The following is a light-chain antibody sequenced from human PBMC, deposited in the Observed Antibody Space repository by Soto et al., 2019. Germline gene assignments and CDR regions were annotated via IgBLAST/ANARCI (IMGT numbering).Light chain of an antibody. CDR1: SSDVGAYSY. CDR3: SSYTTSRAYV. CDR2: EVS. J-gene: IGLJ1*01. Sequence: QSVLTQPASVSGSPGQSITISCTGTSSDVGAYSYVSWYQQQSGKAPKLMIHEVSNRPSGVSNRFSGSKSGNTASLTISGLQAEDEADYYCSSYTTSRAYVFGIGTKLTVL. V-gene: IGLV2-14*01.